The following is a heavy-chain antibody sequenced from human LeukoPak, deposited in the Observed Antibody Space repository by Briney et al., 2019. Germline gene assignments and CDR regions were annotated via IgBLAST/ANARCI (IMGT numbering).Heavy chain of an antibody. CDR3: ARNSGWYVDY. J-gene: IGHJ4*02. V-gene: IGHV3-30*03. D-gene: IGHD6-19*01. Sequence: GGSLRLSCAASGFTFSNAWMNWVRQAPGKGLEWVAVISYDGSNKYYADSVKGRFTISRDNSKNTLYLQMNSLRAEDTAVYYCARNSGWYVDYWGQGTLVTVSS. CDR2: ISYDGSNK. CDR1: GFTFSNAW.